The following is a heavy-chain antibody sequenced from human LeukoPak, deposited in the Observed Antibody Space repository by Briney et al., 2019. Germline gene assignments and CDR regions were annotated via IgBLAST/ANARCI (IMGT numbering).Heavy chain of an antibody. Sequence: AETLSLTCTVSGGSIRSSGYYWAWIRQPPGKGLESIANMYYSGHTYYNPSLKSRVTISVDTSKNQFSLKLTSVTAADTAVYYCARQRVYDWNYPIWFDPWGQGTLVTVSS. CDR1: GGSIRSSGYY. J-gene: IGHJ5*02. CDR2: MYYSGHT. D-gene: IGHD3-16*01. V-gene: IGHV4-39*01. CDR3: ARQRVYDWNYPIWFDP.